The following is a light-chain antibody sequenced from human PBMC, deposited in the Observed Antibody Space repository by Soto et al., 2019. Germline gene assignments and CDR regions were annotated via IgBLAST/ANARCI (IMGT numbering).Light chain of an antibody. CDR3: CSYAGSSFWV. Sequence: QSALIQPRSVSGSPGQSVTISCTGTSSDVGGYNYVSWYQQHPGKAPKLMIYDVSKRPSGVPDRFSGSKSGNTASLTISGLQAEDEADYYCCSYAGSSFWVFGGGTKVTVL. V-gene: IGLV2-11*01. J-gene: IGLJ3*02. CDR1: SSDVGGYNY. CDR2: DVS.